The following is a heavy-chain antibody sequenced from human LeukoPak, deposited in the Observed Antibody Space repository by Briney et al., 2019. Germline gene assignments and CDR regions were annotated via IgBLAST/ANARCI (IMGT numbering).Heavy chain of an antibody. V-gene: IGHV4-59*01. CDR1: GGSISTYY. CDR3: AGDLGGVTNAFDI. D-gene: IGHD4-17*01. J-gene: IGHJ3*02. CDR2: IYYSGST. Sequence: SETLSLTCTVSGGSISTYYWSWIRQPPGKGLEWIGYIYYSGSTNYNPSLKSRVTISVDTSKNQFSLKLSSVTAADTAVYYCAGDLGGVTNAFDIWGQGTMVTVSS.